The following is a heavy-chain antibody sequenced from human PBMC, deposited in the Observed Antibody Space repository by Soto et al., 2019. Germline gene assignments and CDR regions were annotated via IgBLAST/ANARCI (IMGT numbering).Heavy chain of an antibody. CDR3: ARIGYCSSSNCPNRPYGLDI. CDR1: GFTFDLST. V-gene: IGHV3-21*04. CDR2: ISSSSNYI. D-gene: IGHD2-2*01. J-gene: IGHJ3*02. Sequence: PGGSLRLSCVASGFTFDLSTMNWVRQAPGKGLEWVSSISSSSNYIYYADSVKGRFTISRDNAKNSLYLQMNSLRAEDMAVYYCARIGYCSSSNCPNRPYGLDIWGQGTMVTVSS.